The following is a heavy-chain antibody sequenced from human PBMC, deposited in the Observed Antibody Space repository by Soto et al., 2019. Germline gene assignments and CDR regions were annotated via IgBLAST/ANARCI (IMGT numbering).Heavy chain of an antibody. CDR2: IIPVLGVT. D-gene: IGHD2-21*02. CDR3: ARRRYCGADCYSNYYYGMDL. CDR1: GSTFSSYT. Sequence: QVQLVQSGAEVKKPGSSVKVSCRASGSTFSSYTVSWVRQAPGQGLEWMGRIIPVLGVTNYAPKFKGSVTITADKSKTTVYMELSSLRSGDTAIYYCARRRYCGADCYSNYYYGMDLWVQGTTVTVSS. V-gene: IGHV1-69*02. J-gene: IGHJ6*02.